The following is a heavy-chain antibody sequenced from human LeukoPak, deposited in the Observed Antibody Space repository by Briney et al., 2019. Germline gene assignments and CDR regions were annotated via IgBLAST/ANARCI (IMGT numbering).Heavy chain of an antibody. CDR3: AKDSSIWAFDY. J-gene: IGHJ4*02. Sequence: GGSLRLSCAAFGFTFSSYEMNWVRQAPGKGLEWVSYISSSGSTIYYADSVKGRFTISRDNAKNSLYLQMNSLRAEDTAVYYCAKDSSIWAFDYWGQGTLVTVSS. CDR2: ISSSGSTI. D-gene: IGHD6-13*01. V-gene: IGHV3-48*03. CDR1: GFTFSSYE.